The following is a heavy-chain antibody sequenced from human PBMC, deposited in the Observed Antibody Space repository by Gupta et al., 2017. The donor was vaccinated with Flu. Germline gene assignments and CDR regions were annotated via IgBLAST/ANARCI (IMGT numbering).Heavy chain of an antibody. CDR2: ISGSGGST. Sequence: EGELLEFGGGFVQPGGVLSLSCAPSGFTFSSDALCCVRQAPGKGLEWVSAISGSGGSTYYADSVKGGFTISRDNSKNTLYLQMNGLRAEDTAVYYCAKDQRVGCTNGVCFYYYYYGMDVWGQGTTVTVSS. CDR3: AKDQRVGCTNGVCFYYYYYGMDV. CDR1: GFTFSSDA. D-gene: IGHD2-8*01. J-gene: IGHJ6*02. V-gene: IGHV3-23*01.